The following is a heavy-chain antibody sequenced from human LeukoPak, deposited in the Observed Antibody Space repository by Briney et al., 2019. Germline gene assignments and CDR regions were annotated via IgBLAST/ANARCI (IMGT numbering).Heavy chain of an antibody. D-gene: IGHD6-6*01. CDR3: AKATSGIAARPGDWFDP. CDR1: GFTVSSNY. Sequence: GGSLRLSCAASGFTVSSNYMSWVRQAPGKGLEWVSVIYSGGSTYYADSVKGRFTISRDNSKNTLYLQMNSLRAEDTAVYYCAKATSGIAARPGDWFDPWGQGTLVTVSS. V-gene: IGHV3-66*01. J-gene: IGHJ5*02. CDR2: IYSGGST.